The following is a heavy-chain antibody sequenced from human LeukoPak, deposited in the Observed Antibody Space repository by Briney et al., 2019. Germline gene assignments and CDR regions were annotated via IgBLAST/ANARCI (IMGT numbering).Heavy chain of an antibody. D-gene: IGHD1-26*01. V-gene: IGHV4-34*01. J-gene: IGHJ4*02. Sequence: PSETLSLTCAVYGGSFSGYYWSWIRQPPGKGLEWIGEINHSGSTNYNPSLKSRVTISVDTSKNQFSLKLSSVTAADTAVYYCARRSGSYRQGVDYWGQGTLVTVSS. CDR1: GGSFSGYY. CDR3: ARRSGSYRQGVDY. CDR2: INHSGST.